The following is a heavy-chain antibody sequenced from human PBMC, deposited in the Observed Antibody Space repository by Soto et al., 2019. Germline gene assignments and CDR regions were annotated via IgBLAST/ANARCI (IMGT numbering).Heavy chain of an antibody. J-gene: IGHJ4*02. Sequence: GGSLRLSCGASGFTFSSYAMSWVRQAPGKGLEWVSAISGSGGSTYYADSVKGRFTISRDNSKNTLYLQMNSLRAEDTAVYYCAKDISGYYDILTGYGPFDYWGQGTLVTVSS. V-gene: IGHV3-23*01. CDR3: AKDISGYYDILTGYGPFDY. D-gene: IGHD3-9*01. CDR2: ISGSGGST. CDR1: GFTFSSYA.